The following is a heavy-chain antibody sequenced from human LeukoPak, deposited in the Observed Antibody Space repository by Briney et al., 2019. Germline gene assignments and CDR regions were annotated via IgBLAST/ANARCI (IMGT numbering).Heavy chain of an antibody. J-gene: IGHJ4*02. D-gene: IGHD6-13*01. CDR3: ARGNGYSSSPFDY. CDR2: IKQDGSEK. V-gene: IGHV3-7*03. Sequence: GGSLRLSCAASGFTFSSYWMSWVRQAPGKGLEWVANIKQDGSEKYYVDSVKGRFTISRDNAKNSLYLQMNSLRAEDTAVYYCARGNGYSSSPFDYWGQGTLVTVSS. CDR1: GFTFSSYW.